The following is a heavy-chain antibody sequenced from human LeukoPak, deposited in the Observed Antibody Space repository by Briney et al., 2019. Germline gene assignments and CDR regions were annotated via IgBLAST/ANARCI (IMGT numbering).Heavy chain of an antibody. J-gene: IGHJ4*02. Sequence: GGSLRLSCAASGFTFSNYWMNWVRQAPGKGLEWVANINPDGSEQHYVDSVKGRVTISRDNAKKSLYLQMNSLRAEDTAVYYCARVSYCSSTTCYKEFDHWGQGTLVTVSS. CDR3: ARVSYCSSTTCYKEFDH. D-gene: IGHD2-2*02. CDR1: GFTFSNYW. V-gene: IGHV3-7*01. CDR2: INPDGSEQ.